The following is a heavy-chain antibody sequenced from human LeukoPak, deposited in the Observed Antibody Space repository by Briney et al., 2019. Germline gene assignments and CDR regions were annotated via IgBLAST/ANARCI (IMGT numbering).Heavy chain of an antibody. CDR2: ISSHGSNK. D-gene: IGHD6-19*01. CDR1: GFTFNSYS. CDR3: ASEQGQQWRRFDS. Sequence: PGGSLRLSCAATGFTFNSYSMHWVRRAPGKGLKWVAVISSHGSNKDYADSVKGRFTISRDNSENTLYLQMDSLTTEDTGVYYCASEQGQQWRRFDSWGQGSPVTVSS. J-gene: IGHJ4*02. V-gene: IGHV3-30*04.